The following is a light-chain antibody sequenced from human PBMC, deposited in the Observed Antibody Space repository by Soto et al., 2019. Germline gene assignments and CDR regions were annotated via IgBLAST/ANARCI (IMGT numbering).Light chain of an antibody. CDR3: SSYTTRSTPV. CDR1: RSDVGVYNY. V-gene: IGLV2-14*01. J-gene: IGLJ2*01. CDR2: EVT. Sequence: QSVLTQPASVSGSPGQSITISCTGSRSDVGVYNYVAWYQHHPGKAPKLIIYEVTNRPSGVSNRFSGSKSGNTASLTISGLQTEDEADYYCSSYTTRSTPVFGGGTKLTVL.